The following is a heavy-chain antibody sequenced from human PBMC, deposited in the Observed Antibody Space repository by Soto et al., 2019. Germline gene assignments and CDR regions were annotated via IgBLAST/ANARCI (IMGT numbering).Heavy chain of an antibody. CDR1: GFTFSSYA. J-gene: IGHJ4*02. CDR2: ISVRGGSAYSA. V-gene: IGHV3-23*01. CDR3: AKNYYLDC. Sequence: QLLESGGGLVQRGGSLRLSCPASGFTFSSYAMSWVRQAPGKGLEWVSSISVRGGSAYSAYYADSVRGRLTISRDDSKNTMYLQMSSLRAEDTAIYYCAKNYYLDCWGQGTLVTVSS.